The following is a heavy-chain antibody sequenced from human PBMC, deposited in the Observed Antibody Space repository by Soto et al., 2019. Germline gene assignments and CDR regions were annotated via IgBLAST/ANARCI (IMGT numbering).Heavy chain of an antibody. CDR2: IYYSGST. D-gene: IGHD6-13*01. V-gene: IGHV4-39*01. CDR3: ARHKETSNWYLIPDY. J-gene: IGHJ4*02. Sequence: PSETLSLTCSVSGGSISSSTYYWGWIRQPPGKGLEWIGSIYYSGSTYYNPSLKSRVTISVDTSKNQFSLKLSSVTAADTAVYYCARHKETSNWYLIPDYWGQGNLVTVSS. CDR1: GGSISSSTYY.